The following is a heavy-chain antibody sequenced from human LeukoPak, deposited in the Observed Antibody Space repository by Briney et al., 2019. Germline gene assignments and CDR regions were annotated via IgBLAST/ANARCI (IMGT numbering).Heavy chain of an antibody. J-gene: IGHJ6*03. V-gene: IGHV3-23*01. CDR3: AKVGGNSADYYYYYMDV. CDR2: ISGSGGST. D-gene: IGHD4-23*01. CDR1: GFTFSSYA. Sequence: GGSLRLSCAASGFTFSSYAMSWVHQPAGKGLEWVSAISGSGGSTYYADSVKGRFTISRDNSKNTLYLQMNSLRAEDTAVYYCAKVGGNSADYYYYYMDVWGKGTTVTVSS.